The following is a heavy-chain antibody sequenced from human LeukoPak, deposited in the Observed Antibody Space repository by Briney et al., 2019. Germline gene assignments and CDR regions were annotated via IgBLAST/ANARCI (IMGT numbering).Heavy chain of an antibody. D-gene: IGHD3-3*01. CDR3: ARDFWSGYLKDNWFDP. V-gene: IGHV1-69*01. J-gene: IGHJ5*02. CDR2: VIPIFGTA. CDR1: GGTFSSYA. Sequence: GSSVKVSCKASGGTFSSYAISWVRQAPGQGLEWMGGVIPIFGTANYAQKFQGRVTITADESTSKAYMELSSLRSEDTAVYYCARDFWSGYLKDNWFDPWGQGTLVTVSS.